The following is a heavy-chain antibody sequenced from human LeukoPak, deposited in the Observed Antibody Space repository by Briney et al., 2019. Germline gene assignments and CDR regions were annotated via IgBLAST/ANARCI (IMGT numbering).Heavy chain of an antibody. CDR3: ARGLGSSGYLEYFQH. CDR1: GGSISSYY. CDR2: IYASGST. D-gene: IGHD3-22*01. J-gene: IGHJ1*01. V-gene: IGHV4-4*07. Sequence: SETLSLTCTVSGGSISSYYWSWIRQPAGKGLEWIGRIYASGSTNYNPSLKSRVTMSVDTSKNQFSLKLSSVTAADTAVYYCARGLGSSGYLEYFQHWGQGTLVTVSS.